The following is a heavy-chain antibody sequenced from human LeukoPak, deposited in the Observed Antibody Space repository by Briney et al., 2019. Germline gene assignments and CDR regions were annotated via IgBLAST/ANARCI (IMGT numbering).Heavy chain of an antibody. J-gene: IGHJ3*02. V-gene: IGHV3-74*01. CDR3: ARDWSAFDI. CDR2: INNDGSYT. Sequence: GGSLRLSCAASGFTFSSYWMHWVRQAPGKGLVWVSRINNDGSYTNYADSVKGRFTISRDNARNSLYLQMNSLRAEDTAVYYCARDWSAFDIWGQGTMVTVSS. CDR1: GFTFSSYW.